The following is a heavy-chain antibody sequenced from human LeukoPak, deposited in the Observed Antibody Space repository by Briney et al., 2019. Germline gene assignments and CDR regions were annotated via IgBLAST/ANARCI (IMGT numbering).Heavy chain of an antibody. J-gene: IGHJ6*02. Sequence: SVKVSCKASGGTFSSYTISWVRQAPGQGLEWMGRIIPILGIANYAQKFQGRVTITADKSTSTAYMELSSLRSEDPAVYYCATENAGTTSPGYYYYYYGMDVWGQGTTVTVSS. D-gene: IGHD1-7*01. CDR1: GGTFSSYT. V-gene: IGHV1-69*04. CDR2: IIPILGIA. CDR3: ATENAGTTSPGYYYYYYGMDV.